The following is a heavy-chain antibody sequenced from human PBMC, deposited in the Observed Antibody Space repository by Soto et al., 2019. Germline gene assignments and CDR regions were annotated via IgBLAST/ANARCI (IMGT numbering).Heavy chain of an antibody. D-gene: IGHD6-13*01. V-gene: IGHV1-69*13. CDR3: AREGIAAPVDY. Sequence: SVKVSCKSSGGTFSSYAISWVRQAPGQGLEWMGGIIPMLGTANYAQKFQGRVTITADESTSTADMELSSLRSEDTAVYYCAREGIAAPVDYWGQGTLVTVSS. CDR1: GGTFSSYA. CDR2: IIPMLGTA. J-gene: IGHJ4*02.